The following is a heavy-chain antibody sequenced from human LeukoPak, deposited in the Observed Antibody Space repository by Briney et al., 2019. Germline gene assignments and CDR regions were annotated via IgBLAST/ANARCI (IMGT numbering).Heavy chain of an antibody. Sequence: GGSLRLSCTASGFTFGDHAMSWVRQAPGKGLEWVGRIKSKTDGGTTDYAAPVKGRFTISRDDSKNTLYLQMNSLKTEDTAVYYCTTDCLSYCSSTSCCGDDYWGQGTLVTVSS. J-gene: IGHJ4*02. CDR1: GFTFGDHA. CDR2: IKSKTDGGTT. D-gene: IGHD2-2*01. CDR3: TTDCLSYCSSTSCCGDDY. V-gene: IGHV3-15*01.